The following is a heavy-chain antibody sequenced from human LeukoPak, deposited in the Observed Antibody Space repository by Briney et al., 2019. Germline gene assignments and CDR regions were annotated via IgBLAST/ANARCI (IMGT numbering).Heavy chain of an antibody. CDR3: ARKLSAANGGDY. CDR2: IRFDGSYN. Sequence: GGSLRLSCAASGFTFSSYGMHWVRQAPGKGLEWVAFIRFDGSYNSYSDSVKGRFTISRDNAKNSLYLQMNSLRAEDTAVYYCARKLSAANGGDYWGQGTLVTVSS. J-gene: IGHJ4*02. D-gene: IGHD1-1*01. CDR1: GFTFSSYG. V-gene: IGHV3-30*02.